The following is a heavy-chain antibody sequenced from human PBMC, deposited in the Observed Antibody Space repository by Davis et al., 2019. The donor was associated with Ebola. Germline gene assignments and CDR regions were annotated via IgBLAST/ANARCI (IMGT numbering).Heavy chain of an antibody. CDR3: ARAVRDPSHDAFAI. J-gene: IGHJ3*02. CDR1: GYTFTFYG. Sequence: SVKVSCKASGYTFTFYGISWVRQAPGHGLEWMGKIVPLLDITNYAEQFQGRVSITADKSTNTTFMELSSLRSEDTAVYFCARAVRDPSHDAFAIWGQGTMVTVSS. CDR2: IVPLLDIT. V-gene: IGHV1-69*04.